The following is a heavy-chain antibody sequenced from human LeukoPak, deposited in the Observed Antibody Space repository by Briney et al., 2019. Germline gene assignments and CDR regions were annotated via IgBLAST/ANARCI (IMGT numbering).Heavy chain of an antibody. D-gene: IGHD6-19*01. V-gene: IGHV1-3*01. CDR2: INAGNGNT. J-gene: IGHJ4*02. Sequence: ASVKVSCKASGYTFTSYAMHWVRQAPGQRLEWMGWINAGNGNTKYSQKFQGRVTITRDTSASTAYMELSSLRSEDTAVYYCAREIAVAGSFDYWGQGTLVTVS. CDR1: GYTFTSYA. CDR3: AREIAVAGSFDY.